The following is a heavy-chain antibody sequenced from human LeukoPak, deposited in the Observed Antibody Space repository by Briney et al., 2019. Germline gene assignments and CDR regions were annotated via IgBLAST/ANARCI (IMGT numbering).Heavy chain of an antibody. D-gene: IGHD5-18*01. CDR2: ISFGGGGT. V-gene: IGHV3-23*01. CDR3: ARDRGRGYSLNSDY. J-gene: IGHJ4*02. Sequence: GGSLRLSCAASGFTFRTYAMSWVRQAPGKGPEWVSAISFGGGGTYYADSVKGRFTISRDNSKNTLYLQMNSLRAEDTAVYYCARDRGRGYSLNSDYWGQGTLVSVSS. CDR1: GFTFRTYA.